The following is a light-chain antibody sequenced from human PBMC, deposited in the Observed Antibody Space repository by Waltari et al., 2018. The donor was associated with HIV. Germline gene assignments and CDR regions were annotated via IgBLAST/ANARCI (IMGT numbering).Light chain of an antibody. CDR2: AAS. J-gene: IGKJ5*01. Sequence: DIQMTQSPSSLSASVGDRVTITCRATQDIGSWLAWFQQRPGEAPKSLIYAASTLHSGVPSRFTGTGSGTDFTLTITGLQPEDFATYYCQQYTTYPITFGQGTRLDI. V-gene: IGKV1D-16*01. CDR1: QDIGSW. CDR3: QQYTTYPIT.